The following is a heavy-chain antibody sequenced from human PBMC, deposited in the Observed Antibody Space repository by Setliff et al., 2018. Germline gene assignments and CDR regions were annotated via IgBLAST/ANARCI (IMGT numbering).Heavy chain of an antibody. Sequence: ASVKVSCKASGGTFSSKAISWVRQAPGQGLEWMGGFIPSFGTANYAQKFQGRLTITADESTSTAYMELNSLRSEDTAVYYCARGSVEYSRGWYYFDYWAQGTLVTVSS. V-gene: IGHV1-69*13. D-gene: IGHD6-19*01. CDR2: FIPSFGTA. CDR3: ARGSVEYSRGWYYFDY. J-gene: IGHJ4*02. CDR1: GGTFSSKA.